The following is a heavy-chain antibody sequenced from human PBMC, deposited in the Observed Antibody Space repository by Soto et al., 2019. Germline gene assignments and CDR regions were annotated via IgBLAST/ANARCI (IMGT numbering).Heavy chain of an antibody. CDR2: MNPNSGNT. CDR1: GYTFTSYD. Sequence: ASVKASCKASGYTFTSYDINWVRQATGQGLEWMGWMNPNSGNTGYAQKFQGRVTMTRNTSISTAYMELSSLRSEDTAVYYCAGGQLCRGWYSWFDPWGQGTLVTVSS. CDR3: AGGQLCRGWYSWFDP. D-gene: IGHD6-19*01. V-gene: IGHV1-8*01. J-gene: IGHJ5*02.